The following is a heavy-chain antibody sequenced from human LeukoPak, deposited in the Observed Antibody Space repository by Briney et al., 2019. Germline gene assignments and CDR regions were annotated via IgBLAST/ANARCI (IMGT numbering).Heavy chain of an antibody. J-gene: IGHJ4*02. V-gene: IGHV3-53*01. D-gene: IGHD3-9*01. CDR1: GFTVSSNY. Sequence: GGSLRLSCAASGFTVSSNYMSWVRQAPGKGLEWVSVIYSGGSTYYADSVKGRFTISRDNSKNTLYLQMNSLRAEDTAVYYCARGRGDILTGYYTFYFDYWGQGTLVTVSS. CDR2: IYSGGST. CDR3: ARGRGDILTGYYTFYFDY.